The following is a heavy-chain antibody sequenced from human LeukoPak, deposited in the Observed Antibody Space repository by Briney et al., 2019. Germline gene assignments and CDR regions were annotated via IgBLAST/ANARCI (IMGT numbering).Heavy chain of an antibody. CDR1: GYTFTGYY. Sequence: ASVKVSCNASGYTFTGYYMHWVRQAPGQGLEWMGRINPNSGGTNYAQKFQGSGTMTRDTSVSTAYMELSRLRSDDTAVYYCARNRMDCSSTSCYPYGMDVWGQGTTVTVSS. J-gene: IGHJ6*02. CDR2: INPNSGGT. CDR3: ARNRMDCSSTSCYPYGMDV. D-gene: IGHD2-2*01. V-gene: IGHV1-2*06.